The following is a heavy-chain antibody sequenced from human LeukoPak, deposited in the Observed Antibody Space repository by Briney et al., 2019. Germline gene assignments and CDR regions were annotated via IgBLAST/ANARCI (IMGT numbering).Heavy chain of an antibody. D-gene: IGHD3-22*01. V-gene: IGHV3-30*02. CDR2: IRYDGSNK. CDR1: GFTFSSYG. J-gene: IGHJ1*01. Sequence: GGSLRLSCAASGFTFSSYGMHWVRQAPGKGLEGVAFIRYDGSNKYYADSVKGRFTISRDNSKNTLYLQMNSMRAEDTAVYYCAKDRNLRLLQSEYFQHWGQGTLVTVSS. CDR3: AKDRNLRLLQSEYFQH.